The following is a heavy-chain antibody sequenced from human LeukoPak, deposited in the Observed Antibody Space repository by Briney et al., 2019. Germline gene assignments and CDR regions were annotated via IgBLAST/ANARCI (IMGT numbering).Heavy chain of an antibody. CDR2: IQYDGSIK. D-gene: IGHD6-19*01. V-gene: IGHV3-30*02. CDR1: GFTFSTYG. Sequence: SGGSLRLSCAASGFTFSTYGMHWVRRAPGKGLEWVAFIQYDGSIKYYGDSLKGRFTISRDNSKNTLYLQMNSLRAEDTAVYYCAKDSGSGWYEAHFDPWGQGTLVTVSS. J-gene: IGHJ5*02. CDR3: AKDSGSGWYEAHFDP.